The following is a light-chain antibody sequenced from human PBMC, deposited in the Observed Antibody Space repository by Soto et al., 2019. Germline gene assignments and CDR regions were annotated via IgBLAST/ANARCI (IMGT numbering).Light chain of an antibody. CDR1: GRDIGAYDY. Sequence: ALTHPASVSGSPGQSITISCTGSGRDIGAYDYVSWYQQHPGKAPKLLIYGVNNRPSGVSYRFSASKSAFTASLTISGLQAEDEAHYYCSSYTTSYFYVFGPGTKVTVL. J-gene: IGLJ1*01. CDR3: SSYTTSYFYV. V-gene: IGLV2-14*01. CDR2: GVN.